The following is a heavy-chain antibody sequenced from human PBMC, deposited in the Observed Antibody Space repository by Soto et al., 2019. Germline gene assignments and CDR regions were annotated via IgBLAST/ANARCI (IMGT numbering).Heavy chain of an antibody. CDR1: GYSFTNYW. CDR2: IYPGDSDT. CDR3: ERHVGSSGCDY. D-gene: IGHD6-19*01. Sequence: ESLKISCKGSGYSFTNYWIGWVRQMPGKGLEWMGIIYPGDSDTRYSPSFQGQVTISADKSISTAYLQWSSLKASDSAMYYCERHVGSSGCDYWGQGTLVTVSS. V-gene: IGHV5-51*01. J-gene: IGHJ4*02.